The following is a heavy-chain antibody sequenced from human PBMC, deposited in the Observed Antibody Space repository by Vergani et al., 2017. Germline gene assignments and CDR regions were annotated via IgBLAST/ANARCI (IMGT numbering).Heavy chain of an antibody. V-gene: IGHV3-23*04. CDR2: VSGSSATP. CDR3: AKDRRIAVAATPPPVEYCMDV. J-gene: IGHJ6*03. Sequence: EVQLVESGGGLVQPGRSLRLSCAASGFSFPGYAMSWVRQAPGKGLEWVSSVSGSSATPYYADSVKGRFIISRDNSKNTLHLQMNSLRAEDTAVYYCAKDRRIAVAATPPPVEYCMDVWGKGTTVTVSS. CDR1: GFSFPGYA. D-gene: IGHD6-19*01.